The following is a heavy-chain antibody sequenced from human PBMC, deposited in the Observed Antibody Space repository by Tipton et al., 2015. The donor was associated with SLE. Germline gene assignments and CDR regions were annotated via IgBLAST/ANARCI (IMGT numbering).Heavy chain of an antibody. Sequence: LRLSCTVSGASISSYYWSWIRQPPGKGLEWIGYIYPSGSANYNPSLKSRVTISLDTPKNQFSLRLSSVTAADTAVYYCARRLEVWSGYSNGAFDVWGQGTMVTVSS. CDR3: ARRLEVWSGYSNGAFDV. CDR2: IYPSGSA. D-gene: IGHD3-3*01. CDR1: GASISSYY. V-gene: IGHV4-4*08. J-gene: IGHJ3*01.